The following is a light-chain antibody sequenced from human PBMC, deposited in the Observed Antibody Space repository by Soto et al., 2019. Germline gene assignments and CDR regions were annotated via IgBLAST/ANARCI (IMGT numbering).Light chain of an antibody. CDR1: QGINSW. CDR2: AAS. J-gene: IGKJ4*01. Sequence: DIQLTQSPPSVSASVGDRVTITCRASQGINSWLAWYQQKPGKDPNLLIYAASSLQSGVPSRFSGSGSGSDFTLTIISLLPEDCATYDCLQSKSSPVTFGGGTRVEIK. CDR3: LQSKSSPVT. V-gene: IGKV1-12*01.